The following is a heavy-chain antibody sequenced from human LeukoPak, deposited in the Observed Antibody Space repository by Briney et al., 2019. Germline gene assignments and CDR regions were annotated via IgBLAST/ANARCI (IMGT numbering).Heavy chain of an antibody. CDR1: SGSIIGYY. J-gene: IGHJ4*02. V-gene: IGHV4-59*01. Sequence: SETLSLTCTVSSGSIIGYYWAWIRQPPGKGLEWIGYIQYSGTTEYNPSLASRATISVDTAKAQFSLNLRSVPAADTAVYYCARAKRMGYYYDSSGLIDYWGQGTLVSVSS. D-gene: IGHD3-22*01. CDR2: IQYSGTT. CDR3: ARAKRMGYYYDSSGLIDY.